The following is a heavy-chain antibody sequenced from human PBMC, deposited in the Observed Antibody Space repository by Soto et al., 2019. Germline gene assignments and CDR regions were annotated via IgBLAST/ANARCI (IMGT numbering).Heavy chain of an antibody. CDR3: VMGRCSNGVCNLDYYGMDV. D-gene: IGHD2-8*01. J-gene: IGHJ6*02. Sequence: ASVKVSCKASGSSFTDYSIHWLRQAPGRGQEGMGWIKTDSGGTHHAQTFQVRFTITRDMSIRTVYMQLRGLRSDDTAVYYCVMGRCSNGVCNLDYYGMDVWGQGTTVTVSS. CDR2: IKTDSGGT. CDR1: GSSFTDYS. V-gene: IGHV1-2*02.